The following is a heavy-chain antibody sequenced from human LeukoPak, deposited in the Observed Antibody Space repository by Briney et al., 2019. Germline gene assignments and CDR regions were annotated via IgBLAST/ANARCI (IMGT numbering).Heavy chain of an antibody. J-gene: IGHJ4*02. Sequence: ASVKVSCKASGGTFNNYAINWVRRAPGQGLEWMGGIIPIFGSSNYAQKFQGRVTITADESTTTAYMELSGLRSEDMAVYYCTLYNYWGQGTLVTVSS. CDR1: GGTFNNYA. CDR3: TLYNY. CDR2: IIPIFGSS. V-gene: IGHV1-69*13. D-gene: IGHD2-2*02.